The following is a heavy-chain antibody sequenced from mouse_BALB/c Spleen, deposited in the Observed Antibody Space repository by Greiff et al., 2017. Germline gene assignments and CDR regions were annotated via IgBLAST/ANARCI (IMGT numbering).Heavy chain of an antibody. V-gene: IGHV1S22*01. J-gene: IGHJ3*01. CDR2: IYPGSGST. D-gene: IGHD2-14*01. Sequence: LQQPGSELVRPGASVKLSCKASGYTFTSYWMHWVKQRPGQGLEWIGNIYPGSGSTNYDEKFKSKATLTVDTSSSTAYMQLSSLTSEDSAVYYCTNHRYDLAWFAYWGQGTLVTVSA. CDR1: GYTFTSYW. CDR3: TNHRYDLAWFAY.